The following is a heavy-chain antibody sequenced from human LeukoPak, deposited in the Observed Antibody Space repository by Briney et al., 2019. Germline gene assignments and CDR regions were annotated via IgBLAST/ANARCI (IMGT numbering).Heavy chain of an antibody. CDR2: ISSSSSTI. CDR1: GFTFSSYS. Sequence: GGSLRLSCAASGFTFSSYSMNWVRQAPGKGLEWVSYISSSSSTIYYADSVKGRFTISRDNAKNSLYLQMNSLRAEDTAVYYCAKEHRAYCSGGSCSLGYWGQGTLVTVSS. CDR3: AKEHRAYCSGGSCSLGY. V-gene: IGHV3-48*04. D-gene: IGHD2-15*01. J-gene: IGHJ4*02.